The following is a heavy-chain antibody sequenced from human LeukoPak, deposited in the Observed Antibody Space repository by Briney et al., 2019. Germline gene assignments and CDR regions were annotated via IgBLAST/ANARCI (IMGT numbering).Heavy chain of an antibody. V-gene: IGHV3-48*03. Sequence: GGSLRLSCAASGFTFSSYELNWVRQAPGKGLEWISYISSSGSTIYYADSVKGRFTISRDNAKNTLYLHMNSLRAEDTAVYYCARDQFDGVVDGFDIWGQGTMVTVSS. CDR3: ARDQFDGVVDGFDI. J-gene: IGHJ3*02. CDR1: GFTFSSYE. CDR2: ISSSGSTI. D-gene: IGHD2-8*01.